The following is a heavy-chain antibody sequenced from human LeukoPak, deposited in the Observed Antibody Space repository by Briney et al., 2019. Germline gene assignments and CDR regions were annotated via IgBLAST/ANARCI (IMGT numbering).Heavy chain of an antibody. CDR3: ARERGMVRGVIGLSYYGMDV. V-gene: IGHV1-2*02. Sequence: ASVKVSCKASGYTFTGYYMHWVRQAPGQGLEWMGWINPNSGGTNYAQKFQGRVTMTRDTSISTAYMELSRLRSDDTAVYYCARERGMVRGVIGLSYYGMDVWGQGTTVTVSS. D-gene: IGHD3-10*01. CDR1: GYTFTGYY. J-gene: IGHJ6*02. CDR2: INPNSGGT.